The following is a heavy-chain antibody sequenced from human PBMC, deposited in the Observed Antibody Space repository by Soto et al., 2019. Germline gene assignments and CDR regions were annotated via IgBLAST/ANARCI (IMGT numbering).Heavy chain of an antibody. CDR1: GFTFSSYV. J-gene: IGHJ4*02. D-gene: IGHD5-12*01. CDR2: ISGSGGST. V-gene: IGHV3-23*01. CDR3: GHTLEMATIRPLDY. Sequence: GGSLRLSCAASGFTFSSYVMSWVRQAPGKGLEWVSAISGSGGSTYYADSVKGRFTISRDNSKNTLYLQMSSLRAEDTAVYYCGHTLEMATIRPLDYWGQGTLVTVSS.